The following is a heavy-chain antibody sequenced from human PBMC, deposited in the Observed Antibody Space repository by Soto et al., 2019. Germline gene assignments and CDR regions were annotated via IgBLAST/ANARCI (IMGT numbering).Heavy chain of an antibody. V-gene: IGHV4-30-4*01. CDR3: ARAAGYYGSGSYYWFDP. CDR2: IYYSGST. Sequence: NPSETLSLTCTVSGGSISSGDYYWSWIRQPPGKGLEWIGYIYYSGSTYYNPSLKSRVTISVDTSKNQFSLKLSSVTAADTAVYYCARAAGYYGSGSYYWFDPWGQGTLVTVPQ. D-gene: IGHD3-10*01. J-gene: IGHJ5*02. CDR1: GGSISSGDYY.